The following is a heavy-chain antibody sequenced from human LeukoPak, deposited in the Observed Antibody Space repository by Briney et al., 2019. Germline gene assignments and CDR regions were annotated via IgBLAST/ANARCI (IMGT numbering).Heavy chain of an antibody. V-gene: IGHV3-7*05. Sequence: GGSLRLSCAASGFTLSSYWVSSVRQAPGKGVEAGGNIKQGGSEEYYVDSVKGRFTISRDNAKNSLYLQMNSLRAEDTAVYYCARDIVVVTAYFDYWGQGTLVTVSS. J-gene: IGHJ4*02. CDR2: IKQGGSEE. CDR1: GFTLSSYW. D-gene: IGHD2-21*02. CDR3: ARDIVVVTAYFDY.